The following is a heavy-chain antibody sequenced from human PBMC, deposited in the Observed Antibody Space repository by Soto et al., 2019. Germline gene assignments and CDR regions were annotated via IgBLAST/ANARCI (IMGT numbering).Heavy chain of an antibody. J-gene: IGHJ4*02. V-gene: IGHV3-66*01. CDR3: ARGPRYSSSWYYGNYFDY. D-gene: IGHD6-13*01. CDR1: GFTVSSNY. Sequence: EVQLVESGGGLVQPGGSLRLSCAASGFTVSSNYMSWVRQAPGKGLEWVSVIYSGGSTYYADSVKGRFTISRDNSKNTXXLQMNSLRAEDTAVYYCARGPRYSSSWYYGNYFDYWGQGTLVTVSS. CDR2: IYSGGST.